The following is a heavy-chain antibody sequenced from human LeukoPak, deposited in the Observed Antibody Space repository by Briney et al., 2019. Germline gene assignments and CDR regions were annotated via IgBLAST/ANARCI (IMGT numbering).Heavy chain of an antibody. CDR3: ARDFMVGATSAYYFDY. V-gene: IGHV1-2*06. Sequence: GASVKVSCKASGYTFTGYFMHWVRQAPGQGLEWMGRINPNSGGTNYAQKFQGRVTMTRDTSISTAYMELSRLRSDDTAVYYCARDFMVGATSAYYFDYWGQGTLVTVSS. CDR2: INPNSGGT. CDR1: GYTFTGYF. J-gene: IGHJ4*02. D-gene: IGHD1-26*01.